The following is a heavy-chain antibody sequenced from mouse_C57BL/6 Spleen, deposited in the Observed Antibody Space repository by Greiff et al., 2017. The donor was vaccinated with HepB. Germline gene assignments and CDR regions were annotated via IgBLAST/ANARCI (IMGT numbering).Heavy chain of an antibody. CDR3: AREGGSSGPLGY. D-gene: IGHD3-2*02. J-gene: IGHJ2*01. CDR2: IYPGSGST. CDR1: GYTFTSYW. V-gene: IGHV1-55*01. Sequence: QVQLQQSGAELVKPGASVKMSCKASGYTFTSYWITWVKQRPGQGLEWIGDIYPGSGSTNYNEKFKSKATLTVDTSSSTAYMQLSSLTSEDSAVYYCAREGGSSGPLGYWGQGTTLTVSS.